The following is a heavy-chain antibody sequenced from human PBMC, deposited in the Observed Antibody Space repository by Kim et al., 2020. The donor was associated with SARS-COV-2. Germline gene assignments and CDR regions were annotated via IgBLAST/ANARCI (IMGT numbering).Heavy chain of an antibody. J-gene: IGHJ5*02. Sequence: GTNYDQKFKSRVTMTRDTSISTAYMELSRLRSDDTAVYYCARNYGSGSYNPWGQGTLVTVSS. CDR2: GT. V-gene: IGHV1-2*02. CDR3: ARNYGSGSYNP. D-gene: IGHD3-10*01.